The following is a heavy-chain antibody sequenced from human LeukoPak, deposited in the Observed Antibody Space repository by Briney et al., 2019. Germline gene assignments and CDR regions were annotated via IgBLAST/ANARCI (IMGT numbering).Heavy chain of an antibody. CDR1: GYTFTSYY. CDR3: ARAPRGYYSYYYMDV. J-gene: IGHJ6*03. CDR2: INPGGGST. D-gene: IGHD3-3*01. Sequence: ASVKVSCKASGYTFTSYYMHWVRQAPGQGLEWMGIINPGGGSTSYAQKFQGRVTMTRDMSTSTVYMELSSLRSEDTAVYYCARAPRGYYSYYYMDVWGKGTTVTVSS. V-gene: IGHV1-46*01.